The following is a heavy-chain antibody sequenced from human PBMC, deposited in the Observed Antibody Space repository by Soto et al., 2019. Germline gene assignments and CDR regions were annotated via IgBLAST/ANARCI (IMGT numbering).Heavy chain of an antibody. J-gene: IGHJ6*02. D-gene: IGHD3-9*01. CDR1: GFTFSSYG. CDR3: AKDLSRHYDILTGYYRSHYYYGMDV. Sequence: GGSLRLSCAASGFTFSSYGMHWVRQAPGKGLEWVAVISYDGSNKYYADSVKGRFTISRDNSKNTLYLQMNSLRAEDTAVYYCAKDLSRHYDILTGYYRSHYYYGMDVWGQGTTVTVSS. V-gene: IGHV3-30*18. CDR2: ISYDGSNK.